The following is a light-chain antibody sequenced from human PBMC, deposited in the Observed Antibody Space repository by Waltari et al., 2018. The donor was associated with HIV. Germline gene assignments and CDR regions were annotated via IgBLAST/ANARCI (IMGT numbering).Light chain of an antibody. CDR1: QAVDSY. CDR3: QQLNSYPFT. CDR2: AAS. J-gene: IGKJ3*01. V-gene: IGKV1-9*01. Sequence: DIQLTQSPSFLSASVRDRVPVTCRASQAVDSYLAWYQQKPGKAPRLLIYAASTLQSGVPSRFSGSGSGTEFTLTISSLQPEDFATYYCQQLNSYPFTFGPGTKVDIK.